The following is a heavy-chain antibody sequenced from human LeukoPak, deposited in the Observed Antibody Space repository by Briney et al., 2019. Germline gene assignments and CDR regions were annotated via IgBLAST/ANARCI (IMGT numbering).Heavy chain of an antibody. V-gene: IGHV4-39*07. CDR1: XYY. CDR2: IYYRGST. D-gene: IGHD2-15*01. J-gene: IGHJ6*03. Sequence: XYYWGWLRQPPGKGLEWIGSIYYRGSTYYNPSLKSRVTISVDTSKNQFSLKLSSVTAADTAVYYCARGRSGGYYYYYYYMDVWGKGTTVTVSS. CDR3: ARGRSGGYYYYYYYMDV.